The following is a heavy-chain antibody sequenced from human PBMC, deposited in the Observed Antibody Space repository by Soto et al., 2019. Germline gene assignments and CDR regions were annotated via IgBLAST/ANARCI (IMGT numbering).Heavy chain of an antibody. Sequence: ASVKVSCKASGYTFTGYYMHWVRPAPGQGLEWMGWINPNSGGTNYAQKFQGRVTMTRDTSISTAYMELSRLRSDDTAVYYCARDRRYRVPAAVVLDVWGQGTTVTVSS. CDR2: INPNSGGT. D-gene: IGHD2-2*01. J-gene: IGHJ6*02. V-gene: IGHV1-2*02. CDR1: GYTFTGYY. CDR3: ARDRRYRVPAAVVLDV.